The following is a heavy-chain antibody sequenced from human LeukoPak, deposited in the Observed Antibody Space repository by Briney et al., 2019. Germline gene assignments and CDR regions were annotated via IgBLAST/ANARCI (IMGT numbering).Heavy chain of an antibody. CDR1: GFTVSSAF. V-gene: IGHV3-66*01. CDR2: IYSGGAT. J-gene: IGHJ1*01. D-gene: IGHD3-22*01. CDR3: ARDYGITGSSGPAEYFQH. Sequence: GGSLRLSCAASGFTVSSAFMSWVRQPPGKGLEWVSLIYSGGATYYADSVKGRFTISRDSSNNTLYLQMNSLRGEDTAVYYCARDYGITGSSGPAEYFQHWGQGTLVTVSS.